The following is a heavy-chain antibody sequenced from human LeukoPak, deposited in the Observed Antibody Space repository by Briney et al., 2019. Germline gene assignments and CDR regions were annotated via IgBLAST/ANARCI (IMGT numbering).Heavy chain of an antibody. D-gene: IGHD6-25*01. Sequence: GRSLRLSCAASGFIFSSYGMHWVRQAPGKGLEWLGVLSYDGSDKYYAHSVKGRFTISRDSSKNTLYLQMNSLRAEDTAVYYCAKEVGLAAPQGYFDYWGQGTLVTVSS. V-gene: IGHV3-30*18. CDR3: AKEVGLAAPQGYFDY. J-gene: IGHJ4*02. CDR1: GFIFSSYG. CDR2: LSYDGSDK.